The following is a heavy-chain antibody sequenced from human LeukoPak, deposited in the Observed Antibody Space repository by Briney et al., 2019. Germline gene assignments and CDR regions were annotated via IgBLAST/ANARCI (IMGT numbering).Heavy chain of an antibody. CDR2: INPSAGST. V-gene: IGHV1-46*01. D-gene: IGHD3-22*01. Sequence: ASVKVSCKASGYTFTSYYMHWVRQAPGLGLEWMGIINPSAGSTNYAQKFQGRVTMTRDTSTSTVYMELSSLRSEDTAVYYCARDLASSGYYWDWGQGTLVTVSS. J-gene: IGHJ4*02. CDR3: ARDLASSGYYWD. CDR1: GYTFTSYY.